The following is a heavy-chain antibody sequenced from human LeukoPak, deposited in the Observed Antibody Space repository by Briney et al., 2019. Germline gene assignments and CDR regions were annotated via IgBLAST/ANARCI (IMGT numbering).Heavy chain of an antibody. D-gene: IGHD2-8*02. CDR1: DYSISSAYF. J-gene: IGHJ2*01. CDR2: FYHSGTT. CDR3: AKDRGYWSPDWYFDL. Sequence: PSETLSLTCAVSDYSISSAYFWGWIRQPPGKGLEWIGSFYHSGTTYYNPSLKSRVTISVDTSKNQFSLKLSSVTAADTAVYYCAKDRGYWSPDWYFDLWGRGTLVTASS. V-gene: IGHV4-38-2*02.